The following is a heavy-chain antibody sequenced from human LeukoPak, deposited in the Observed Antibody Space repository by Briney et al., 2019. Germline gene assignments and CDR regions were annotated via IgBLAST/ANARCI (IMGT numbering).Heavy chain of an antibody. Sequence: GASVRVSCKASGHTFTGYYMHWVRQAPGQGLEWMGWMNPSSGERKYVQSFQGRVTLTRDTSITTAYMELSSLTSDDTAVYYCAISYGRVAGTDFDYWGQGTLVSVAS. CDR2: MNPSSGER. CDR3: AISYGRVAGTDFDY. V-gene: IGHV1-2*02. CDR1: GHTFTGYY. D-gene: IGHD6-19*01. J-gene: IGHJ4*02.